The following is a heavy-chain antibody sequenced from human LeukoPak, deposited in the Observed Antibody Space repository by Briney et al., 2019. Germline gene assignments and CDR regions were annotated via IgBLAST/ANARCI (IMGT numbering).Heavy chain of an antibody. CDR2: IRSKAYGGTT. CDR1: GFTFGDYA. Sequence: GGSLRLSCTASGFTFGDYAMSWVRQAPGKGLEWVGFIRSKAYGGTTEYAASVKGRFTISRDDSKSIAYLQMNSLKTEDTAVYYCTYDFWSGYYTRSFDYWGQGTLVTVSS. D-gene: IGHD3-3*01. CDR3: TYDFWSGYYTRSFDY. J-gene: IGHJ4*02. V-gene: IGHV3-49*04.